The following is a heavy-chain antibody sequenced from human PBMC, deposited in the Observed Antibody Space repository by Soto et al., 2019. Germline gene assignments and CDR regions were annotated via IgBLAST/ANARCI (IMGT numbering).Heavy chain of an antibody. J-gene: IGHJ4*02. CDR1: GYTFIDYD. V-gene: IGHV1-8*02. CDR3: ARARGGVSYRAYYDY. Sequence: QVQLEQSGAEVKKPGASVKVSCKPSGYTFIDYDVNWVRQATGQGLEWMGWMNSKSGNTGYAQKFQGRVTMTRDTSISTAYIELSSLGSEDTAVYYCARARGGVSYRAYYDYWGQGTLVTVSS. CDR2: MNSKSGNT. D-gene: IGHD3-10*01.